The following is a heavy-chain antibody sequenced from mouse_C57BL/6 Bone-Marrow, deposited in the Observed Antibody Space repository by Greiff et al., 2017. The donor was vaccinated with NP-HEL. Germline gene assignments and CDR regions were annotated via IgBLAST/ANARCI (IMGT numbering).Heavy chain of an antibody. Sequence: EVMLVESGGGLVQPGGSMKLSCVASGFTFSNYWMNWVRQSPEKGLEWVAQIRLKSDNYATHYAESVKGRFTISSDESTSSVYLQMNNLRAAYTGIYYCKVLILRRRGYFYVWGTGTTVTVSS. V-gene: IGHV6-3*01. CDR3: KVLILRRRGYFYV. CDR1: GFTFSNYW. CDR2: IRLKSDNYAT. J-gene: IGHJ1*03. D-gene: IGHD1-1*01.